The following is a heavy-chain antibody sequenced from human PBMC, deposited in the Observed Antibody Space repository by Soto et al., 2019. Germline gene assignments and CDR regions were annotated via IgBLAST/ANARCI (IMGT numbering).Heavy chain of an antibody. CDR1: GFTFSNYA. J-gene: IGHJ6*02. CDR3: AKLLVTQMPYYYYGLDV. V-gene: IGHV3-23*01. D-gene: IGHD2-21*02. Sequence: EVQLLESGGGLVQPGGSLRLSCGVSGFTFSNYAMSWVRQAPGKGLEWVSAINIGGDSTYYADSVKGRFTISRDNSKNTLYLQMNSLRAEDTAVYYCAKLLVTQMPYYYYGLDVWGQGTTVTVSS. CDR2: INIGGDST.